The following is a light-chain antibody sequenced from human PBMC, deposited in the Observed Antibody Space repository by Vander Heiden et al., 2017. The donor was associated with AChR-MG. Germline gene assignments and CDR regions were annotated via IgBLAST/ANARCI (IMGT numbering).Light chain of an antibody. CDR1: QSLFYRSSNRNY. J-gene: IGKJ1*01. Sequence: DIVMTQSPDSLAVSLGERATINCKPSQSLFYRSSNRNYLAWYQQKPGQPPKLLISWASSRESGVPDRFSGSGSGTDFTLTISCLQADDVAVYYCGQDYRSPPTFGQGTKVELK. CDR2: WAS. V-gene: IGKV4-1*01. CDR3: GQDYRSPPT.